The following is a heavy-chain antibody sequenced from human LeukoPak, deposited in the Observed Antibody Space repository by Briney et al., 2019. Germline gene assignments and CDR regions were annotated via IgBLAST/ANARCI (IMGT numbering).Heavy chain of an antibody. Sequence: PSETLSLTCTVSGGSISGSFWGWVRQAPGEGLDFIGYIYYTGAASYKPSLSSRVTMSVDTSKNQFSLKLTSLTAVDTAVYFCAKFATVTTPNWIDPWGQGIPVTVSS. CDR2: IYYTGAA. J-gene: IGHJ5*02. D-gene: IGHD4-17*01. CDR1: GGSISGSF. V-gene: IGHV4-59*03. CDR3: AKFATVTTPNWIDP.